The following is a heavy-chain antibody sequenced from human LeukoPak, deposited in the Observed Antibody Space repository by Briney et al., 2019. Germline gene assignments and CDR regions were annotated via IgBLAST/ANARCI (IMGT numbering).Heavy chain of an antibody. V-gene: IGHV3-23*01. J-gene: IGHJ5*01. CDR3: ARGLRSGSDWFDS. D-gene: IGHD3-10*01. Sequence: PGGSLRLSCAASGFTFSSYAMSWVRQAPGKGLEWVSSISGSGGATYYADSVQGRFTISRDNAKNSLYLELNSLRAEDTAIYYCARGLRSGSDWFDSWGQGTLVTVSS. CDR2: ISGSGGAT. CDR1: GFTFSSYA.